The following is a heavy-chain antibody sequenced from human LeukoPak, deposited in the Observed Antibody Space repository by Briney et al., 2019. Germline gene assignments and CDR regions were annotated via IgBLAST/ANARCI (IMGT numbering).Heavy chain of an antibody. CDR1: GYTFTSYW. J-gene: IGHJ6*02. V-gene: IGHV5-10-1*01. CDR3: ARPQSYYYGMDV. Sequence: EASVKVSCKASGYTFTSYWISWVRQMPGKGLEWMGRIDPSDSYTNYSPSFQGHVTISADKSISIAYLQWSSLKASDTAMYYCARPQSYYYGMDVWGQGTTVTVSS. CDR2: IDPSDSYT.